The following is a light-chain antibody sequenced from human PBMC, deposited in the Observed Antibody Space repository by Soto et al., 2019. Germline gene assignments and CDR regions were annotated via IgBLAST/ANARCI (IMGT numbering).Light chain of an antibody. V-gene: IGKV3-15*01. CDR3: QQHNNRRDLT. J-gene: IGKJ4*01. CDR1: QSVSSN. Sequence: EIVMTQSPATLSVSPGERATLSCRASQSVSSNLAWYQQKPGQAPRLLIYGASTRATGIPARFSGSGSGTEFTLTIRILQSAAFAVYHCQQHNNRRDLTFWGG. CDR2: GAS.